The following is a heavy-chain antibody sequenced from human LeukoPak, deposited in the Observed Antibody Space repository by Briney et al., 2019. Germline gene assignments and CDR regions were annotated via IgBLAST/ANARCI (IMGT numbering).Heavy chain of an antibody. CDR3: GMGNGLGNLSSSFEY. Sequence: QPGGSLRLSCVVSGFTFRTFVMHWVRQAPGKGLECVAVISYDGNNKYYADSVKGRFTVSRDNSKNTLYLQMNSLRTEDTAVYYCGMGNGLGNLSSSFEYWGQETRVTFSS. CDR2: ISYDGNNK. V-gene: IGHV3-30*03. CDR1: GFTFRTFV. J-gene: IGHJ4*02. D-gene: IGHD3-16*02.